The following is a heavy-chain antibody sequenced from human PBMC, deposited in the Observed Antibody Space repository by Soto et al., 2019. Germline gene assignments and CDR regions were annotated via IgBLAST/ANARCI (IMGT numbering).Heavy chain of an antibody. CDR3: AGQSYESRGYFSAY. CDR1: GGSSSSTTYY. D-gene: IGHD3-22*01. Sequence: QLLLQESGPGLVKPSETLSLPCTVSGGSSSSTTYYWGWIRQSPGKGLEWIGNIYSGGNPYYNPALKCRGTISVDTSKSHLSLRLISVTAADTAVDYCAGQSYESRGYFSAYWGQGTLVTVSS. V-gene: IGHV4-39*01. CDR2: IYSGGNP. J-gene: IGHJ4*02.